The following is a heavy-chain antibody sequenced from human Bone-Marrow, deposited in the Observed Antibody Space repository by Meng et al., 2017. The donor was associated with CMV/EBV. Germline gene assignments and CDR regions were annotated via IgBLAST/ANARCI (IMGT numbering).Heavy chain of an antibody. CDR1: GFMFYTDS. Sequence: GESLKISCAASGFMFYTDSLHWVRQAPGKGLEWPTFISYDGNSEYCADSVKGRFTISRDNSRNTLYLQMNSLRAEDTAVYYCAKVYSNYLIYFDYWGQGTLVTVSS. J-gene: IGHJ4*02. CDR2: ISYDGNSE. CDR3: AKVYSNYLIYFDY. D-gene: IGHD4-11*01. V-gene: IGHV3-30*04.